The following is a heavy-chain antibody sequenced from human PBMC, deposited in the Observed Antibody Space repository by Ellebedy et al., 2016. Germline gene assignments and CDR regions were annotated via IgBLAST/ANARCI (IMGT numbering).Heavy chain of an antibody. CDR2: INPKTGET. V-gene: IGHV1-2*02. Sequence: ASVKVSCKASGYTFTGYYIQWVRQAPGQGLEWMGWINPKTGETNYAQKFQGRVTLTNDASISVAYMELCSLRSDDTAVYYCAKAYGWGSYPTRFDEWGQGALVIVST. CDR3: AKAYGWGSYPTRFDE. D-gene: IGHD3-10*01. CDR1: GYTFTGYY. J-gene: IGHJ4*02.